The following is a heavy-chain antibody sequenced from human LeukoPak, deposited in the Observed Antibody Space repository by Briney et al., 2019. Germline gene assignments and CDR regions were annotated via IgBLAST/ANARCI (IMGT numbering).Heavy chain of an antibody. D-gene: IGHD4-23*01. J-gene: IGHJ4*02. CDR3: AKGSTVGAQPDY. CDR1: GFTFSSHA. V-gene: IGHV3-23*01. CDR2: ILAGSST. Sequence: PGGSLRLSCAASGFTFSSHAMIWVRQAPGKGLEWVSIILAGSSTYYTDSVKGRFTISRDNSKNTLYLQMDSLRAEDTAVYYCAKGSTVGAQPDYWGQGTLVTVSS.